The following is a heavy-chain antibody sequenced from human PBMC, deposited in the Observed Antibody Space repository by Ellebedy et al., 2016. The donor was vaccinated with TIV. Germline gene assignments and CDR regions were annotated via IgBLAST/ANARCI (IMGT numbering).Heavy chain of an antibody. Sequence: SETLSLXCAVSGGSISSGGYSWSWIRQPPGKGLEWIGYIYHSGSTYYNPSLKSRVTISVDRSKNQFSLKLSSVTAADTAVYYCARLDSSDDYFDYWGQGTLVTVSS. CDR1: GGSISSGGYS. D-gene: IGHD3-22*01. CDR3: ARLDSSDDYFDY. J-gene: IGHJ4*02. CDR2: IYHSGST. V-gene: IGHV4-30-2*01.